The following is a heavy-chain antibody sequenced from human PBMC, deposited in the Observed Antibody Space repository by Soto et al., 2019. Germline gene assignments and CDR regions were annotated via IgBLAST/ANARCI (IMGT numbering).Heavy chain of an antibody. Sequence: SETLSLTCAVYGGSFSGYYWSWIRQPPGKGLEWIGEINHSGSTNYNPSLKSRVTISVDTSMNQFSLKLSSVTAADTAVYYCARQQLWLYYYYYGMDVWGQGTPVTVYS. J-gene: IGHJ6*02. D-gene: IGHD6-13*01. CDR2: INHSGST. CDR3: ARQQLWLYYYYYGMDV. V-gene: IGHV4-34*01. CDR1: GGSFSGYY.